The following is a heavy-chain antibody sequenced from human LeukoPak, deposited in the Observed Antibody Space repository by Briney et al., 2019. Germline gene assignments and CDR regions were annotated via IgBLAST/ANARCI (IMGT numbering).Heavy chain of an antibody. D-gene: IGHD6-19*01. J-gene: IGHJ4*02. CDR2: IYSGGST. CDR1: GVTVSSTY. V-gene: IGHV3-53*01. Sequence: GLSERPFCAASGVTVSSTYMSWARQDPGKGLEWVSTIYSGGSTYYADSVKGRFTISRDISKNTLYLQMNSLRGEDTAVYYCARNGYTSGWYRNWGQGTLVTVSS. CDR3: ARNGYTSGWYRN.